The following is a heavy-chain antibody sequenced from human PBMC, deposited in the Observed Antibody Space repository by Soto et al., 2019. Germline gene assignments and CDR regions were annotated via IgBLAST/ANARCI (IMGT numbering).Heavy chain of an antibody. J-gene: IGHJ5*02. CDR1: GGSISSSDYY. CDR2: IYHSGST. D-gene: IGHD2-15*01. Sequence: SETLSLTCTVSGGSISSSDYYWGWIRQPPGKGLEWIGTIYHSGSTYYNPSLRSRLTTSVDTSKNEFSLKLSSVTAADTAVFYCARFGGYCSGGSCYSWWFDPWGQGTLVTVSS. CDR3: ARFGGYCSGGSCYSWWFDP. V-gene: IGHV4-39*01.